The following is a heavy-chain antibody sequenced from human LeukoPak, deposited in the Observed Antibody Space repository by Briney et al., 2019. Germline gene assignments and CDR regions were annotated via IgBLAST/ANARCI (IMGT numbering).Heavy chain of an antibody. Sequence: SETLSLTCTVSGDSISSYFWSWIRQPPGKGLEWIGYIYYSGSTNYNPSLKSRVTMSVDTSKNQFSLKLSSVTAADRAVYYCATSYDHGWLIGSWGQGTLVTVSS. J-gene: IGHJ4*02. V-gene: IGHV4-59*01. CDR1: GDSISSYF. CDR3: ATSYDHGWLIGS. CDR2: IYYSGST. D-gene: IGHD3-16*01.